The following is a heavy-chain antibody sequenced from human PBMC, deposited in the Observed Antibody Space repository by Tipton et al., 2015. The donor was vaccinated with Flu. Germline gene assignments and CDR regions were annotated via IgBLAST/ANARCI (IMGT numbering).Heavy chain of an antibody. D-gene: IGHD2-15*01. Sequence: TLSLTCTVSGYSISSGYYWGWIRQPPGKGLEWIGSIYHSGSTYYNPSLKSRVTISVDTSKNQFSLNLSSLTAADTAVYYCARDEDTSLGTHWGQGTLVTVSS. CDR2: IYHSGST. J-gene: IGHJ4*02. CDR3: ARDEDTSLGTH. CDR1: GYSISSGYY. V-gene: IGHV4-38-2*02.